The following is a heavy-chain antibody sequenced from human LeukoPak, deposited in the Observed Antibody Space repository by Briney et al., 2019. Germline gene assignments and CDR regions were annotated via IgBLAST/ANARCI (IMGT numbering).Heavy chain of an antibody. CDR1: GYTFTGYY. CDR3: ARDYCSSTSCYYYYMDV. J-gene: IGHJ6*03. Sequence: GASVKVSCKASGYTFTGYYMHWVRPAPGQGLEWMGWINPNSGGTNYAQKFQGRVTMTRDTSISTAYMELSRLRSDDTAVYYCARDYCSSTSCYYYYMDVWGKGTTATVSS. V-gene: IGHV1-2*02. CDR2: INPNSGGT. D-gene: IGHD2-2*01.